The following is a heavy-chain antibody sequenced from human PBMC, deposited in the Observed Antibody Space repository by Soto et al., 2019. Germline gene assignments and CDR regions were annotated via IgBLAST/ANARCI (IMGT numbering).Heavy chain of an antibody. V-gene: IGHV3-53*01. D-gene: IGHD1-7*01. CDR2: IYSGGST. Sequence: PGGSLRLSCAASGFTVSSNYMSWFRQAPGKGLEWVSVIYSGGSTYYADSVTGRFTISRDNSKNTLYLQMNSLRAEDTAVYYCARTPGTTSPYYYYYYGMDVWGQGTTVTVSS. CDR1: GFTVSSNY. J-gene: IGHJ6*02. CDR3: ARTPGTTSPYYYYYYGMDV.